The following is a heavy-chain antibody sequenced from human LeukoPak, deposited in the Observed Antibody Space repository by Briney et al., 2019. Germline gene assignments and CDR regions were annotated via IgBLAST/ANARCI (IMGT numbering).Heavy chain of an antibody. CDR3: ARDGGTGYFDY. J-gene: IGHJ4*02. CDR2: VSHRGNT. V-gene: IGHV4-38-2*02. Sequence: GSLRLSCAASGFTFSSYSMNWVRQAPGKGLEWIGSVSHRGNTYYKSSLRSRVTVSLDTSKNEFSLILTSVTAADTAVYSCARDGGTGYFDYWGQGTLVTVSS. D-gene: IGHD3-16*01. CDR1: GFTFSSYS.